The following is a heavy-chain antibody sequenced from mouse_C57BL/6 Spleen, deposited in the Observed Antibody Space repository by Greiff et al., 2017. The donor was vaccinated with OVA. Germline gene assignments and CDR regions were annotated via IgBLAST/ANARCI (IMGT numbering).Heavy chain of an antibody. CDR1: GYTFTSYW. CDR2: IHPNSGST. D-gene: IGHD3-2*02. Sequence: QVPLQQPGAELVKPGASVKLSCKASGYTFTSYWMHWVKQRPGQGLEWIGMIHPNSGSTNYNEKFKRKATLTVGKSSSTAYMQLSSLTSEDSAVYYCARDSSGYWYYDVWGTGTTVTVSA. V-gene: IGHV1-64*01. CDR3: ARDSSGYWYYDV. J-gene: IGHJ1*03.